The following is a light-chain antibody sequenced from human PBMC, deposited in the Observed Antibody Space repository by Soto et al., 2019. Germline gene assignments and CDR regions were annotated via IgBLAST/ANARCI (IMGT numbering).Light chain of an antibody. CDR3: QQLRMYPST. J-gene: IGKJ4*01. Sequence: ETVLTQSPGTLSLSPGEGSTLSFSASQTVKNNYLAWYQQRRGLAPRLLVYGASGRATGIPDRFSGSGSGTEFTLTITSLQAEDFATYYCQQLRMYPSTFGGGTKVDI. CDR1: QTVKNNY. CDR2: GAS. V-gene: IGKV3-20*01.